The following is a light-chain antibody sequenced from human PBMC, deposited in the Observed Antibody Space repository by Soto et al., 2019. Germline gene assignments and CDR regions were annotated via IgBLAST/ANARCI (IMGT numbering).Light chain of an antibody. CDR2: AAS. Sequence: DIQMTRSPSSLSASVEERVIITCRASQSISNHLNWYQQKPGKAPKLLIFAASSLQSGVPSRFSGSRSGPDFTLTISSLQPEDFATYYCQQSYSSPPTFGQGTKVDIK. V-gene: IGKV1-39*01. J-gene: IGKJ1*01. CDR3: QQSYSSPPT. CDR1: QSISNH.